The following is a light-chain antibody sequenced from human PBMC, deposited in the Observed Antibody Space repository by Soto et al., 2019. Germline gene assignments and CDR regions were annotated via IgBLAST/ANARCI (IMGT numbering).Light chain of an antibody. Sequence: QSVVTQPPCASGCPGQSVTISWTGTSSNVGRYNYVSWHQQHPGKAPKLMIYELTKRPSGVPDRFSGSKSGNTASLTVSGLQAEDEADYYCSSSAGSPYVFGTGTKVTAL. CDR2: ELT. J-gene: IGLJ1*01. CDR1: SSNVGRYNY. V-gene: IGLV2-8*01. CDR3: SSSAGSPYV.